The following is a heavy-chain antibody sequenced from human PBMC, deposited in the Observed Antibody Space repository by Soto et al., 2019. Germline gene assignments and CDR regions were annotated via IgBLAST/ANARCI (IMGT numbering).Heavy chain of an antibody. CDR2: IFYLGSS. CDR1: GDSISSSDFY. J-gene: IGHJ5*02. D-gene: IGHD3-3*02. V-gene: IGHV4-39*01. CDR3: ARHSLALRKNNWFDP. Sequence: SETLSLTCTVSGDSISSSDFYWVWVRQPPGKVLEWIGSIFYLGSSYYNPSLKSRVTMSVDTSKNQFSLRLRSVTAADTALYFCARHSLALRKNNWFDPWGQGIMVTVSS.